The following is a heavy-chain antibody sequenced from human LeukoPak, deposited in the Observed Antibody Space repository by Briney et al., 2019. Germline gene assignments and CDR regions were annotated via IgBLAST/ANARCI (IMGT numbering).Heavy chain of an antibody. CDR3: ATLDYYDSSGYYRGFDY. V-gene: IGHV3-30-3*01. D-gene: IGHD3-22*01. Sequence: GGSLRLSCAASGFTFSSYAMHWVRQAPGKGLEWVAVISYDGSNKYYADSVKGRFTISRDNSKNTLYLQMNSLRAEDTAVYYCATLDYYDSSGYYRGFDYWGQGTLVTVSS. J-gene: IGHJ4*02. CDR2: ISYDGSNK. CDR1: GFTFSSYA.